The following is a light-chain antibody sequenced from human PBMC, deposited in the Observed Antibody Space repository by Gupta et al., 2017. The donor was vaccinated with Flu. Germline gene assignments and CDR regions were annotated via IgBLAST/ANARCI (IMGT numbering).Light chain of an antibody. V-gene: IGKV3-15*01. CDR1: QSVGSK. J-gene: IGKJ2*01. CDR3: QQYKDWPPEYT. CDR2: DSF. Sequence: TATLSCRASQSVGSKLAWYQQRPGQAPRLLIYDSFKRPTGIPARFIGRGSGTEFTLTISGLQSEDFAVYYCQQYKDWPPEYTFGQGTRLDIK.